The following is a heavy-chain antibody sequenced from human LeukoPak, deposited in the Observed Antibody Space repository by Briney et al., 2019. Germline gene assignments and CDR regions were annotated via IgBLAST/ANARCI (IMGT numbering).Heavy chain of an antibody. CDR3: ARAAGFLAVAGLDY. D-gene: IGHD6-19*01. V-gene: IGHV4-59*01. J-gene: IGHJ4*02. CDR2: IYYSGST. CDR1: GGSISSYY. Sequence: SETLSLTCTASGGSISSYYWSWIRQPPGKGLEWIGYIYYSGSTNYNPSLKSRVTISVDTSKNQFSLKLSSVTAADTAVYYCARAAGFLAVAGLDYWGQGTLVTVSS.